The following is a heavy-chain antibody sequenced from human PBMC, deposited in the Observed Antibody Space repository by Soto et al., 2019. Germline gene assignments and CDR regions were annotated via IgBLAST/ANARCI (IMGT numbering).Heavy chain of an antibody. CDR3: GSTFRDGLLGLDP. Sequence: LDGVRKTPGKGLVWLSRLCHDGTIAIYSDSVKGRFSISRDIAKNTLYLQMTSLRAEDAAIYYSGSTFRDGLLGLDPWVQGTLVTVSS. J-gene: IGHJ5*02. D-gene: IGHD3-16*01. CDR2: LCHDGTIA. V-gene: IGHV3-74*01.